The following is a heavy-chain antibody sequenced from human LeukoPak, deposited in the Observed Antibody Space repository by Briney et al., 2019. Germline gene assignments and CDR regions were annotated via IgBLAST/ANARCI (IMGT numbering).Heavy chain of an antibody. J-gene: IGHJ4*02. CDR3: ARHKRSSRTQVLYFDY. V-gene: IGHV4-4*07. CDR2: IYTSGST. D-gene: IGHD6-13*01. CDR1: GVSMSCYY. Sequence: SETLSLTCTVSGVSMSCYYWRCIGARAGKGMEGIGRIYTSGSTEYNPSLKSRVTMSVDPSKSQFSMKLSSVTAADTAVYYCARHKRSSRTQVLYFDYWGQGTLVTVSS.